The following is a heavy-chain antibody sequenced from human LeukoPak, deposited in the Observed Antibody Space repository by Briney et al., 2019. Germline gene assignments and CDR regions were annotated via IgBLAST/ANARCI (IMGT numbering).Heavy chain of an antibody. V-gene: IGHV3-23*01. Sequence: PGGSLRLSCAASGFTFSSYAMSWVRQAPGKGLEWVSAISGSGGSTYYADSVKGRFTISRDNAKNSLYLQMNSLRAEDTAVYYCARDQSMVRGVSTDYWGQGTLVTVSS. CDR3: ARDQSMVRGVSTDY. D-gene: IGHD3-10*01. J-gene: IGHJ4*02. CDR1: GFTFSSYA. CDR2: ISGSGGST.